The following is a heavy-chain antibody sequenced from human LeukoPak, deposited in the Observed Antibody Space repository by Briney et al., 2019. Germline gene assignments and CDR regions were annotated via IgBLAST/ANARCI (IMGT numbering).Heavy chain of an antibody. CDR2: IYYSGST. CDR1: GGSISSSSYY. D-gene: IGHD1-26*01. Sequence: SETLSLTCTVSGGSISSSSYYWGWIRQPPGKGLEWIGSIYYSGSTYYNPSLKSRVTISVDTSKNQFSLKLSSVTAADTAVYYCARGNPDASGWFDPWGQGTLVTVSS. J-gene: IGHJ5*02. V-gene: IGHV4-39*07. CDR3: ARGNPDASGWFDP.